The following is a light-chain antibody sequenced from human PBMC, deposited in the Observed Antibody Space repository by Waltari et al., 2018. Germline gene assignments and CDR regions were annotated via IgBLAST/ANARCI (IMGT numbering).Light chain of an antibody. Sequence: DVVMTQSPLSLPVTLGPPASISCRSSQRLVPSDGNTYLNWFQQRPGQSPRRLIYKVSNRDSGVPDRFSGSGSGTDFTLKINRVEAEDVGIYYCMQGAHWPPYTFGQGTNLEIK. CDR1: QRLVPSDGNTY. CDR3: MQGAHWPPYT. J-gene: IGKJ2*01. V-gene: IGKV2-30*02. CDR2: KVS.